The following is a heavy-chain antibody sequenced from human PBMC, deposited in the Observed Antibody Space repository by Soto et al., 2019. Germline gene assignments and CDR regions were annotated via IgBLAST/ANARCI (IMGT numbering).Heavy chain of an antibody. Sequence: EVQLVESGGGLVQPGGSLRLSCAASGFTFSSYSMNWVRQAPGKGLEWVSYISSSSSTIYYADSVKGRFTISRDNAKNSLYLQMNSLRDEDTAVYYCARGPKEYSSSSLGLWGSQNYYYYGMDVWGQGTTVTVSS. CDR3: ARGPKEYSSSSLGLWGSQNYYYYGMDV. CDR1: GFTFSSYS. CDR2: ISSSSSTI. D-gene: IGHD6-6*01. V-gene: IGHV3-48*02. J-gene: IGHJ6*02.